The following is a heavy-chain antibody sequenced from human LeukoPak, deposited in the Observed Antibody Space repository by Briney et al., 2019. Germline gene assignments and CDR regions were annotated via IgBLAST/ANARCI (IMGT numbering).Heavy chain of an antibody. CDR1: GFTVSSNY. D-gene: IGHD5-24*01. Sequence: PGGSLRLSCAASGFTVSSNYMSWIRQAPGKGLEWLSYISSSGSYTNYADSVKGRFTISRDNAKNSLYLQMNSLRVEDTAVYYCARDRPSGWLQWDYWGQGTLVTVSS. CDR3: ARDRPSGWLQWDY. CDR2: ISSSGSYT. J-gene: IGHJ4*02. V-gene: IGHV3-11*05.